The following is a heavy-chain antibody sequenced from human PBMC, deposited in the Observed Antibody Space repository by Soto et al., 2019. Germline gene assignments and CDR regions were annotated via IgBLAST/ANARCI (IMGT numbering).Heavy chain of an antibody. CDR1: GFTFSSYA. CDR3: AKELWFGELSPSEPFDY. V-gene: IGHV3-23*01. J-gene: IGHJ4*02. D-gene: IGHD3-10*01. Sequence: EVLLLESGGGLVQPGGSLRLSCAASGFTFSSYAMSWVRQAPGKGLEWVSAISGSGGSTYYADSVKGRFTISRDNSKNTLYLQMNSLRAEDTAVYYCAKELWFGELSPSEPFDYWGQGTLVTVSS. CDR2: ISGSGGST.